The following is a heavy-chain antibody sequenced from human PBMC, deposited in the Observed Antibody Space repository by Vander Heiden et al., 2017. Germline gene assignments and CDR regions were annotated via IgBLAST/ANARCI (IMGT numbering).Heavy chain of an antibody. CDR1: GFTFDDQA. J-gene: IGHJ4*02. D-gene: IGHD5-12*01. Sequence: EVQLVESGGGLVQPGRSLRLSCAASGFTFDDQAMHWVRQAPGKGLELVSGINWNSATIGYADSVKGRFTISRDNAKNSLYLQMNSLRGEDTALYYCARDNSGYDTGDFDYWGQGTLVTVSS. CDR3: ARDNSGYDTGDFDY. V-gene: IGHV3-9*01. CDR2: INWNSATI.